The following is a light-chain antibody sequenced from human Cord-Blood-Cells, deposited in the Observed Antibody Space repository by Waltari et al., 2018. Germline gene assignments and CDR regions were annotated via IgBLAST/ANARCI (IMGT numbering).Light chain of an antibody. CDR1: SSDVGRSNL. Sequence: QSALTQPASVSGSPGQSLPISCTGTSSDVGRSNLVSWYQQHPGKAPKLMIYEGSKRPSGVSNRFSGSKSGNTASLTISGLQAEDEADYYCCSYAGSSTWVFGGGTKLTVL. V-gene: IGLV2-23*01. CDR3: CSYAGSSTWV. J-gene: IGLJ3*02. CDR2: EGS.